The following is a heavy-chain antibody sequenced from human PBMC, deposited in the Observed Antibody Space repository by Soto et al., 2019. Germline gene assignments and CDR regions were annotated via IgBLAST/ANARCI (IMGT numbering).Heavy chain of an antibody. CDR1: GGSISSGGYY. J-gene: IGHJ4*02. V-gene: IGHV4-31*03. CDR2: IYYSGST. Sequence: SETLSLTCTVSGGSISSGGYYWSWIRQHPGKVLEWIGYIYYSGSTYYNPSLKSRVTISVDTSKNQFSLKLSSVTAADTAVYYCASSKAAPYYFDYWGQGTLVT. CDR3: ASSKAAPYYFDY. D-gene: IGHD4-4*01.